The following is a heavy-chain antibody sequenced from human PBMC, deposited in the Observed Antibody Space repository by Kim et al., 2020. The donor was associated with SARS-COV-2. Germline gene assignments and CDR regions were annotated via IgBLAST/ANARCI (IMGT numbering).Heavy chain of an antibody. V-gene: IGHV3-30-3*01. J-gene: IGHJ6*01. Sequence: GGSLRLSCAASGFTFSNYSLPWVRQAPGKGPEWVSVISYDGTKKYYADSVRGRFTISRDNSKETLSLQMNSLRIDDTGLYYCATGHAHCLAFRDSFGMD. CDR2: ISYDGTKK. CDR1: GFTFSNYS. D-gene: IGHD2-21*01. CDR3: ATGHAHCLAFRDSFGMD.